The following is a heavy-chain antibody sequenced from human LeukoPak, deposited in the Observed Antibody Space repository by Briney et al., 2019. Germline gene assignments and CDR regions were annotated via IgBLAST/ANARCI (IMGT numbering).Heavy chain of an antibody. V-gene: IGHV3-7*01. D-gene: IGHD2-8*01. CDR3: ARDPPAVSINTYA. CDR2: INGDGSVN. CDR1: GFSFSSSW. J-gene: IGHJ4*02. Sequence: GESLRLSCAGSGFSFSSSWMYWVRQAPGKGLEWVANINGDGSVNHYVDSVRGRFTISRDNAKNSLYLQMNSLRVEDTAVYYCARDPPAVSINTYAWGQGTLVTASS.